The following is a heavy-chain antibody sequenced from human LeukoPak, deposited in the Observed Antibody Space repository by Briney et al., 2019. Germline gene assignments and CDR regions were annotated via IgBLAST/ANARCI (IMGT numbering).Heavy chain of an antibody. J-gene: IGHJ4*02. CDR1: GYSISSGYY. CDR2: IFYSGST. CDR3: AREPKGGVTFDS. V-gene: IGHV4-38-2*02. D-gene: IGHD3-16*01. Sequence: SETLSLTCNVSGYSISSGYYWGWIRQPPGKGLQWIGNIFYSGSTYYNPSLKSRVTISVDTSKNQFSLKLSSVTAADTAVYYWAREPKGGVTFDSGGQGTRATAPS.